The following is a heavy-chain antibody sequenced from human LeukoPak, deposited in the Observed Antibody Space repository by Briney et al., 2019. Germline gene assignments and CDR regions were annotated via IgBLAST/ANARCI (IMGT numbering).Heavy chain of an antibody. CDR3: TTTVVGATTIDY. CDR2: IRSKANSYAT. Sequence: TGGSLRLSCAASGFTFSGSAMHWVRQASGKGLEWVGRIRSKANSYATAYAASVKGRFTISRDDSKNTAYLQMNSLKTEDTAVYYCTTTVVGATTIDYWGQGTLVTVSS. V-gene: IGHV3-73*01. D-gene: IGHD1-26*01. J-gene: IGHJ4*02. CDR1: GFTFSGSA.